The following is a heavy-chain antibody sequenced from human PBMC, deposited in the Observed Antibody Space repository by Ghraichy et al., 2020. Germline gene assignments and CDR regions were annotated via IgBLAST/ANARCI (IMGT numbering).Heavy chain of an antibody. J-gene: IGHJ4*02. CDR2: LFYTGTT. CDR1: GGSISSSSYY. V-gene: IGHV4-39*01. Sequence: SETLSLTCSVSGGSISSSSYYWGWIRQPPGKGLEWIGGLFYTGTTFYNPSLKSRVTISVDTSKNQFSMKMRSVTAADTAVYYCARRVIVASYRYYFDWWGQGTLVTVSS. D-gene: IGHD3-22*01. CDR3: ARRVIVASYRYYFDW.